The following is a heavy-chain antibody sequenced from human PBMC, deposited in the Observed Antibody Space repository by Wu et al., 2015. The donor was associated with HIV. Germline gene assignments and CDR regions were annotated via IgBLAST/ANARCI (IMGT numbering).Heavy chain of an antibody. CDR2: INANSGRT. V-gene: IGHV1-2*02. J-gene: IGHJ5*02. CDR1: GYTFTDYN. CDR3: ARGDRFYAILTGYSKNWFDP. D-gene: IGHD3-9*01. Sequence: QVQLVQSGAEMKKPGASVKVSCTASGYTFTDYNVHWVRQVPGQGLQWMGNINANSGRTNYAENFQGRVAMTRDTSVNTVYLELETLTSDDTALYFCARGDRFYAILTGYSKNWFDPWGQGTPGQRLL.